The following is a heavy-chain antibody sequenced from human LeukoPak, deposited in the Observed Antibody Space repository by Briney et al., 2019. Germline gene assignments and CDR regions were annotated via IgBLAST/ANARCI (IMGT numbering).Heavy chain of an antibody. V-gene: IGHV1-2*02. D-gene: IGHD5/OR15-5a*01. CDR3: ARPHSVRVYYYYMDV. J-gene: IGHJ6*03. CDR1: GYTFTGYY. CDR2: INPNSGGT. Sequence: ASVKVSCKASGYTFTGYYMHWVRQAPGQGLEWMGWINPNSGGTNYAQKFQGRATMTRDTSISTAYMELSRLRSDDTALYYCARPHSVRVYYYYMDVWGKGTTVTVSS.